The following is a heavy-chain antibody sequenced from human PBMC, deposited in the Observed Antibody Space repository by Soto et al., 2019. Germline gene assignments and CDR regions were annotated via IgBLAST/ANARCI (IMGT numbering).Heavy chain of an antibody. CDR3: ARIRGEYYDSSGYYFDY. CDR2: IYYSGST. J-gene: IGHJ4*02. Sequence: TLSLTCTVSGGSVSSGSYYWSWIRQPPGKGLEWIGYIYYSGSTNYNPSLKSRVTISVDTSKNQFSLKLSSVTAADTAVYYCARIRGEYYDSSGYYFDYWGQGTLVTVSS. V-gene: IGHV4-61*01. CDR1: GGSVSSGSYY. D-gene: IGHD3-22*01.